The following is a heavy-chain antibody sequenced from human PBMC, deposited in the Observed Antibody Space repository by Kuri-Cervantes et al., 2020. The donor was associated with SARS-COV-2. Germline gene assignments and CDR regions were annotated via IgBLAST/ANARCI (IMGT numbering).Heavy chain of an antibody. CDR1: GYTFTDSW. CDR2: INPGGSDT. CDR3: ARHGPQTYSSGWQLYSSLDYYGMDV. V-gene: IGHV5-51*01. D-gene: IGHD6-19*01. J-gene: IGHJ6*02. Sequence: GGSLRLSCQGSGYTFTDSWIGWVRQMPGKGLEWMGIINPGGSDTRYSPSFQGQVTISADKSISTAYLQWSSLKASDTAMYYCARHGPQTYSSGWQLYSSLDYYGMDVWGQGTTVTVSS.